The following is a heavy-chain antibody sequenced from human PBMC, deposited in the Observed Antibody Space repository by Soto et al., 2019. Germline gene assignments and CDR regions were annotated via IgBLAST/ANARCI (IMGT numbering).Heavy chain of an antibody. CDR2: IIPILGIA. CDR3: AREGEGAAGPE. V-gene: IGHV1-69*08. CDR1: GGTFSSYT. Sequence: QVQLVQSGAEVKKPGSSVKVSCKASGGTFSSYTISWVRQAPGQGLEWMGRIIPILGIANYAQKFQGRVTITADKSTSTAYRELSSLRSEDTAVYYCAREGEGAAGPEWGQGTLVTVSS. D-gene: IGHD6-13*01. J-gene: IGHJ4*02.